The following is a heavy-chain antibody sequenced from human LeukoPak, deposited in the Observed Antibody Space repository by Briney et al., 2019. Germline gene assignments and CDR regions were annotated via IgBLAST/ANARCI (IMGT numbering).Heavy chain of an antibody. J-gene: IGHJ6*04. CDR3: ARDRGAAGVSYYYGLDV. CDR1: GVSVSSGSYY. V-gene: IGHV4-61*01. D-gene: IGHD6-13*01. Sequence: PSETLSLTCTVSGVSVSSGSYYWSWIRQPPGKGLEWIGYVYYSGSTNYNPSLKSRVTISVDTSKNQFSLMLSSVTAADTAVYYCARDRGAAGVSYYYGLDVWGKGTTVTVSS. CDR2: VYYSGST.